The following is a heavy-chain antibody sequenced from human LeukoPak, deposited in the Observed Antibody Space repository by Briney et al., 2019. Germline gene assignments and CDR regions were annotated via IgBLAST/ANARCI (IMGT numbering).Heavy chain of an antibody. Sequence: SETLSLTCTVSGGSISSYYWSWIRQPAGKGLEWIGYIYYSGSTNYNPSLKSRVTISVDTSKNQFSLKLSSVTAADTAVYYCARVDYYDSSGIFDYWGQGTLVTVSS. D-gene: IGHD3-22*01. CDR1: GGSISSYY. CDR3: ARVDYYDSSGIFDY. CDR2: IYYSGST. J-gene: IGHJ4*02. V-gene: IGHV4-59*01.